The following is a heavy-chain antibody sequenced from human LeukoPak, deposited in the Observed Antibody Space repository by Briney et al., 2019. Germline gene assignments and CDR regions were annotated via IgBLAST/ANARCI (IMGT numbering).Heavy chain of an antibody. J-gene: IGHJ4*02. D-gene: IGHD6-6*01. CDR1: GYTFTGYY. CDR3: ARDRGRIAALAY. CDR2: INPNSGGT. V-gene: IGHV1-2*02. Sequence: ASVKVSCKASGYTFTGYYMHWVRQAPGQGLEWMGWINPNSGGTNYAQKFQGRVTMTRDTSISTAYMELSRLRSDDTAVYYCARDRGRIAALAYWGQGTLVTVSS.